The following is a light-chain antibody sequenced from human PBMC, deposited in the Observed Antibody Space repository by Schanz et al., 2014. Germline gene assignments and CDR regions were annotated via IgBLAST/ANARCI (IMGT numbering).Light chain of an antibody. Sequence: QTVVTLEPSFSVSPGGTVTLTCGLSSGSVSTTYYPSWYQQTPGQTPRTLIYSTNTRSSGVPDRFSGSILGNKAALTITGAQADDESDYYCVLYMGSGIWVFGGGTKLTVL. CDR3: VLYMGSGIWV. CDR1: SGSVSTTYY. J-gene: IGLJ3*02. V-gene: IGLV8-61*01. CDR2: STN.